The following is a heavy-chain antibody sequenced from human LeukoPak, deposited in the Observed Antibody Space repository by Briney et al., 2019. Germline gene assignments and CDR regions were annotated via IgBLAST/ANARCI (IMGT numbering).Heavy chain of an antibody. CDR3: ARCNTSYYYYYMDV. D-gene: IGHD2/OR15-2a*01. CDR2: IIPIFGTA. V-gene: IGHV1-69*13. Sequence: SLKVSCKASGGTFSSYAISWVRQAPGQGLEWMGGIIPIFGTANYAQKFQGRVTITADESTSTAYMELSSLRSEDTAVYYCARCNTSYYYYYMDVWGKGTTVTISS. J-gene: IGHJ6*03. CDR1: GGTFSSYA.